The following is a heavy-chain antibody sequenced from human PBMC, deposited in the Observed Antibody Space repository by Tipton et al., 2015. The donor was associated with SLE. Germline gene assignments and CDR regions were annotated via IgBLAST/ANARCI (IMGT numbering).Heavy chain of an antibody. J-gene: IGHJ3*02. CDR1: GFTFDDYG. CDR3: ARGMGPLGSDAFDI. CDR2: INSDESIT. D-gene: IGHD7-27*01. V-gene: IGHV3-74*01. Sequence: SLRLSCAASGFTFDDYGMHWVRQAPGKGLEWVSGINSDESITTYADSVKGRFTISRDNANNTLYLKMNSLRVEDTAVYYCARGMGPLGSDAFDIWGQGTMVTVSS.